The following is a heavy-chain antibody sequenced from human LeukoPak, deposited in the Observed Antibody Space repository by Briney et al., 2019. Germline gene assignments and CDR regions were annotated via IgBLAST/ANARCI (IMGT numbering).Heavy chain of an antibody. CDR3: ATSGYSYGPFDY. CDR2: ISSSSSYI. D-gene: IGHD5-18*01. V-gene: IGHV3-21*01. CDR1: GFTFSSYA. Sequence: GGSLRLSCAASGFTFSSYAMSWVRQAPGKGLEWVSSISSSSSYIYYADSVKGRFTISRDNAKNSLYLQMNSLRAEDTAVYYCATSGYSYGPFDYWGQGTLVTVSS. J-gene: IGHJ4*02.